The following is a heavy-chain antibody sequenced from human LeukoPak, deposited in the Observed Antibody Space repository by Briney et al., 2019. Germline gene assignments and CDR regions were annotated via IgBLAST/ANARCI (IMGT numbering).Heavy chain of an antibody. J-gene: IGHJ6*03. D-gene: IGHD6-13*01. CDR2: IYHSGST. CDR1: GYSVSSGYY. V-gene: IGHV4-38-2*02. Sequence: SETLSLTCTVSGYSVSSGYYWGWIRQPPGKGLEWIGSIYHSGSTYYNPSLKSRVTISVDTSKNQFSLKLSSVTAADTAVYYCARPGYSSSWYYYMDVWGKGTTVTVSS. CDR3: ARPGYSSSWYYYMDV.